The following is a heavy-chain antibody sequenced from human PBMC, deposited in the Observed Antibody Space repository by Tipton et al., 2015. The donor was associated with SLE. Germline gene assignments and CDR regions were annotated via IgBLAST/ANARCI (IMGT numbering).Heavy chain of an antibody. V-gene: IGHV4-34*01. Sequence: TLSLTCAVYGGSFSGYYWSWIRQPPGKGLEWIGEISHSGTTKYNPSLKSRVTISVDTSKNQFSLKLSSVTAADTAVYYCARLPLGLMVYVKGYFDLWGRGTLVTVSS. D-gene: IGHD2-8*01. CDR1: GGSFSGYY. CDR2: ISHSGTT. J-gene: IGHJ2*01. CDR3: ARLPLGLMVYVKGYFDL.